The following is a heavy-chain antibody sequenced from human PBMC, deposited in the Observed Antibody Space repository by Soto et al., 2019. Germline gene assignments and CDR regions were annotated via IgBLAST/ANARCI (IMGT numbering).Heavy chain of an antibody. Sequence: ASVKVSCKASGYTFINYYMHWVRQAPGQRLEWMGRINAGNGNTTYSQKFQGRVTITRDTSASTAYMELSSLRSEDTAVYYCARSIVVVTALDYWGQGTLVTVSS. D-gene: IGHD2-21*02. CDR3: ARSIVVVTALDY. CDR2: INAGNGNT. J-gene: IGHJ4*02. V-gene: IGHV1-3*01. CDR1: GYTFINYY.